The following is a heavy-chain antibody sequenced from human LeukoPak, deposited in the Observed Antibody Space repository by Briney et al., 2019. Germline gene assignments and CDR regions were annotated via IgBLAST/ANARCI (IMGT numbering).Heavy chain of an antibody. D-gene: IGHD2-2*01. J-gene: IGHJ5*02. Sequence: ASVKVSCKASGYTFTSYGISWVRQAPGQGLEWMGWISAYNGNTNYAQKLQGRVTMTTDTSTSTAYMELRSLRSDDTAVYYCARDRNVVVPAAKGWFDPWGQGTLVIVSS. CDR1: GYTFTSYG. V-gene: IGHV1-18*01. CDR2: ISAYNGNT. CDR3: ARDRNVVVPAAKGWFDP.